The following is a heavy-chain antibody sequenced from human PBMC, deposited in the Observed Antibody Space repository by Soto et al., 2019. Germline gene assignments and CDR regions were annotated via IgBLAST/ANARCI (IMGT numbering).Heavy chain of an antibody. J-gene: IGHJ4*02. Sequence: PGGSLRLSCAASGFTFSSYAMSWVRQAPGKGLEWVSTISGSAGSTYYADSVKGRFTISRDNSKNTLYLQMNSLRAEDTAVYFCAKPREVLLLARFDYWGQGTLVTSPQ. CDR2: ISGSAGST. CDR3: AKPREVLLLARFDY. CDR1: GFTFSSYA. D-gene: IGHD1-26*01. V-gene: IGHV3-23*01.